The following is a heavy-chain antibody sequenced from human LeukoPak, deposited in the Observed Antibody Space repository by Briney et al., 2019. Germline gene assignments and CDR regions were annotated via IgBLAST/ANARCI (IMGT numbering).Heavy chain of an antibody. Sequence: SETLSLTCTVSGGSISSHYWSWIRQPPGKGLEWIGYIFYSGTTNYNPSLKSRVTISIDTSKNQFSLKLSSVTAADTAVYYCARFTVPAAITGGWFGPWGQGTLVTVSS. D-gene: IGHD2-2*01. CDR1: GGSISSHY. J-gene: IGHJ5*02. CDR2: IFYSGTT. V-gene: IGHV4-59*11. CDR3: ARFTVPAAITGGWFGP.